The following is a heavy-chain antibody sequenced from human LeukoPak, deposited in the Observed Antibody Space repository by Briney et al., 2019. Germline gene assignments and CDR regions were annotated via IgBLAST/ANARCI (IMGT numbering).Heavy chain of an antibody. V-gene: IGHV4-39*01. CDR1: GGSISSSSYY. J-gene: IGHJ5*02. Sequence: PSETLSLTCTVSGGSISSSSYYWGWIRQPPGKGLEWIGSIYYSGGTYYNPSLKSRVTISVDTSKNQFSLKLSSVTAADTAVYYCARGKPGITMVRGVIPHWFDPWGQGTQVTVSS. D-gene: IGHD3-10*01. CDR2: IYYSGGT. CDR3: ARGKPGITMVRGVIPHWFDP.